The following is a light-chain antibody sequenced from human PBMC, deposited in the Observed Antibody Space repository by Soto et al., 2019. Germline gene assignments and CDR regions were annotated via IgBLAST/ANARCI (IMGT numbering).Light chain of an antibody. CDR2: GNS. CDR3: QSYDNRLSGWV. CDR1: SSNIGANYD. Sequence: QSVLTQPPSVSGAPGQRVSISCTGSSSNIGANYDAHWYQQVPGTAPKLLIYGNSNRPSGVPDRFSGSKSGTSASLAITGLQAEDEADYYCQSYDNRLSGWVFGGGTKLTVL. V-gene: IGLV1-40*01. J-gene: IGLJ3*02.